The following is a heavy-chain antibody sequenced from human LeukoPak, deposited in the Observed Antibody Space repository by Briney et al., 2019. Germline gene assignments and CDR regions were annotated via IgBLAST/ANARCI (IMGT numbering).Heavy chain of an antibody. CDR2: IYTSGST. CDR1: GGSISSYY. CDR3: AVGDLYYYYMDV. Sequence: SETLSLTCTVSGGSISSYYRSWIRQPAGKGLEWIGRIYTSGSTNYNPSLKSRVTMSVDTSKNQFSLKLSSVTAADTAVYYCAVGDLYYYYMDVWGKGTTVTISS. J-gene: IGHJ6*03. D-gene: IGHD3-10*01. V-gene: IGHV4-4*07.